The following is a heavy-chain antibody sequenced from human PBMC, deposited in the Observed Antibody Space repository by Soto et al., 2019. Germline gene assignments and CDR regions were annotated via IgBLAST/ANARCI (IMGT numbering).Heavy chain of an antibody. Sequence: QVQLVQSGAEVKKPGASVKVSYKASGYTFTSYDINWVRQATGQGLEWMGWMNPNSGNTGYAQKFQGRVTMTRNTSISTAYMELSSLRSEDTAVYYCARGGMPGIVVVPAASRRWFDPWGQGTLVTVSS. D-gene: IGHD2-2*01. CDR2: MNPNSGNT. CDR1: GYTFTSYD. V-gene: IGHV1-8*01. J-gene: IGHJ5*02. CDR3: ARGGMPGIVVVPAASRRWFDP.